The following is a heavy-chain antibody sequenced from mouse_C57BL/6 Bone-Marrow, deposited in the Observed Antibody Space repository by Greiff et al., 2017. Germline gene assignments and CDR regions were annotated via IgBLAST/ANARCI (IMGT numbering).Heavy chain of an antibody. CDR1: GYTFTSSW. CDR3: ARPYDSNYWYFDV. CDR2: IYPGSGST. Sequence: QVQLQQPGAELVKPGASVKMSCKASGYTFTSSWITWVKQRPGQGLEWIGDIYPGSGSTNYNEKFKSKATLTVDPSSSSAYMQLSSLTSEDSAVYYCARPYDSNYWYFDVWGTGTTVTVSS. D-gene: IGHD2-5*01. J-gene: IGHJ1*03. V-gene: IGHV1-55*01.